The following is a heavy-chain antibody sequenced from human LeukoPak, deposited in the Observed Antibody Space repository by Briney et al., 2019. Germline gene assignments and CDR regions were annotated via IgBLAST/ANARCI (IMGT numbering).Heavy chain of an antibody. Sequence: GESLKISCKGSGYIFTSYWIGWVRQMPGKGLEWMGIIYPGDSDTRYSPSFQGQVTISADKSISTAYLQLSSLKASDTAIYYCARRLAARGMYWFDPWGQGTLVTVSS. CDR1: GYIFTSYW. J-gene: IGHJ5*02. CDR2: IYPGDSDT. V-gene: IGHV5-51*01. CDR3: ARRLAARGMYWFDP. D-gene: IGHD1-26*01.